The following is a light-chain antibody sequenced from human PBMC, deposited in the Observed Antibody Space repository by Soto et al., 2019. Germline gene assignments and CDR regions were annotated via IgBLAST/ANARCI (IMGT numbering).Light chain of an antibody. CDR3: CSYAGRYTYV. J-gene: IGLJ1*01. V-gene: IGLV2-11*01. Sequence: QSVLTQPRSGSGSPGQSVTISCTGASSDVGDYNYVSWYQQHPGKAPKLMIYDVSKRPSGVPDRFSGSKSGNTASLTISGLQTEDEADYYCCSYAGRYTYVFGTGTKVTVL. CDR2: DVS. CDR1: SSDVGDYNY.